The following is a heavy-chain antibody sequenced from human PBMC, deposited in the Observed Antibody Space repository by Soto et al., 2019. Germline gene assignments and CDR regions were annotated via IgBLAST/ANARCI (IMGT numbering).Heavy chain of an antibody. Sequence: GVLRLSCAASGFSFISYAMSWLLQSAVKVLEWVSAISGSGGSTYYADSVKGRFTISRDNSKNTLYLQMNSLRAEDTAVYYCAKGTGGYSSSWSWFDPWGQGTLVTVSS. CDR1: GFSFISYA. D-gene: IGHD6-13*01. CDR2: ISGSGGST. J-gene: IGHJ5*02. CDR3: AKGTGGYSSSWSWFDP. V-gene: IGHV3-23*01.